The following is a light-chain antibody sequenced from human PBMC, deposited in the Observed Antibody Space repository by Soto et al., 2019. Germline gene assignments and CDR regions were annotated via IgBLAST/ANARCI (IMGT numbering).Light chain of an antibody. CDR2: LNSDGSH. V-gene: IGLV4-69*01. J-gene: IGLJ3*02. CDR3: QTWGTGVLV. CDR1: SGHSSYA. Sequence: QLGLTQSPSASASLGASVKLTCTLSSGHSSYAIAWHQQQPEKGPRFLMKLNSDGSHTKGDGIPDRFSGSRSGAERYLTISSLQSEDEADYYCQTWGTGVLVFGAGTKVTVL.